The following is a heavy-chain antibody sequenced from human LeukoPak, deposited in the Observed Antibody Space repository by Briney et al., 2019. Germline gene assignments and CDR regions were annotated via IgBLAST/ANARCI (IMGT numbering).Heavy chain of an antibody. Sequence: ASVKVSCKASGYTFTSYGISWVRQAPGQGLEWMGWISAYNGNTNYAQKLQGRVTMTTDTSTSTAYMELRSLRSDDTAVYYCARDWEATRGPYYYYYMDVWGKGTTVTVSS. J-gene: IGHJ6*03. CDR2: ISAYNGNT. D-gene: IGHD2-15*01. CDR3: ARDWEATRGPYYYYYMDV. V-gene: IGHV1-18*01. CDR1: GYTFTSYG.